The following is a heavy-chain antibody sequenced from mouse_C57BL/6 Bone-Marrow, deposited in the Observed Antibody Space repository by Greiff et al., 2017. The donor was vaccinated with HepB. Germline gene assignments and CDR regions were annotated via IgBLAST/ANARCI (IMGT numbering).Heavy chain of an antibody. J-gene: IGHJ4*01. CDR2: ISNLAYSI. CDR1: GFTFSDYG. CDR3: ARQKYALYAMDY. V-gene: IGHV5-15*04. Sequence: EVMLVESGGGLVQPGGSLKLSCAASGFTFSDYGMAWVRQAPRKGPAWVAFISNLAYSIYYADTVTGRFTISRENAKNTLYLEMSSLRSEDTAMYYCARQKYALYAMDYWGQGTSVTVSS. D-gene: IGHD5-1-1*01.